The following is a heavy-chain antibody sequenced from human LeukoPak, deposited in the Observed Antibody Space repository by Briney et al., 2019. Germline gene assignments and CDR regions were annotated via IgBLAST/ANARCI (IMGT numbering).Heavy chain of an antibody. V-gene: IGHV3-33*06. CDR3: AKSTYYYDSSGLGDY. CDR1: GFTFSSYG. CDR2: IWYDGSNK. J-gene: IGHJ4*02. Sequence: PGGSLRLSCAASGFTFSSYGMHWVRQAPGKGLEWVAVIWYDGSNKYYAGSVKGRFTISRDNSKSTLYLQMNSLRAEDTAVYYCAKSTYYYDSSGLGDYWGQGTLVTVSS. D-gene: IGHD3-22*01.